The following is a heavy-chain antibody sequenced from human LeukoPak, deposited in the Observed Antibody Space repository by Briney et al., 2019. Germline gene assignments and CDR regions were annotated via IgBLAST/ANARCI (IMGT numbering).Heavy chain of an antibody. Sequence: GGFLRLSSAASGFTFSSYAMHWVRQAPGKGLEWVVVISYDGRNKYYADSVKGRFTISRDNSKNTLYLQMNSLRAEDTAVYYCAKFGGSGYWVYYYYYYMGVWGKGTTVTVSS. V-gene: IGHV3-30-3*02. J-gene: IGHJ6*03. D-gene: IGHD3-3*01. CDR1: GFTFSSYA. CDR3: AKFGGSGYWVYYYYYYMGV. CDR2: ISYDGRNK.